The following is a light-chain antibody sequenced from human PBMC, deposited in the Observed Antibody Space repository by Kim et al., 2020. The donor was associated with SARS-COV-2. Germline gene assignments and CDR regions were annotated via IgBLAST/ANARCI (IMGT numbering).Light chain of an antibody. CDR2: GKN. Sequence: VALGQTVRITCQGDSLRSYYATWYQHKPGQAPILVIYGKNNRPSGIPDRFAGSSSGNTASLTITGTQAGDEADYYCNSRDSNDNVVFGGGTQLTVL. J-gene: IGLJ2*01. CDR3: NSRDSNDNVV. V-gene: IGLV3-19*01. CDR1: SLRSYY.